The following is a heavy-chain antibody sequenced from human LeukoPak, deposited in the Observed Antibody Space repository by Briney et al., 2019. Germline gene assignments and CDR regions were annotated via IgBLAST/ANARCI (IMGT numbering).Heavy chain of an antibody. CDR3: ARVINFYYYMDV. CDR1: GFTFSNYD. Sequence: GGSLRLSCEASGFTFSNYDMNWVRQAPGKGLEWVSYISRSGSTIYYADSVKGRVTISRDNAKNSLYLQMNSLRAEDTAIYYCARVINFYYYMDVWGKGTTVTISS. D-gene: IGHD2/OR15-2a*01. V-gene: IGHV3-48*03. J-gene: IGHJ6*03. CDR2: ISRSGSTI.